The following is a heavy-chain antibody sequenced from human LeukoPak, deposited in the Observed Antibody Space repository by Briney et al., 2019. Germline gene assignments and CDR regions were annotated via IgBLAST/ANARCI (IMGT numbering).Heavy chain of an antibody. Sequence: GGSLRLSCAASGLTFSSYAMHWVRQAPGKGLEWVSTISGSGGSTYYADSVKGRFTISRDNAKNTLSLQMSSLRAEDTAVYYCAKEGSSGWIPTRHFDHWGLGTLVTVSS. CDR1: GLTFSSYA. J-gene: IGHJ4*02. V-gene: IGHV3-23*01. CDR2: ISGSGGST. D-gene: IGHD6-19*01. CDR3: AKEGSSGWIPTRHFDH.